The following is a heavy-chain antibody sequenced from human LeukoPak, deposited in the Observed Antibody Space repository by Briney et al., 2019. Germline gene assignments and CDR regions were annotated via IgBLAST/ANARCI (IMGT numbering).Heavy chain of an antibody. D-gene: IGHD2-15*01. CDR2: ISSSSSTI. CDR1: GFTFSGYS. V-gene: IGHV3-48*02. J-gene: IGHJ3*02. CDR3: ARETGYAFEI. Sequence: GGSLRLSCAASGFTFSGYSRLWVRQAPGRGLEWLSYISSSSSTISYADSVKGRFTISRDNAQNSLFLLMNSLRDEDTAVYYCARETGYAFEIWGQGTMVTVSS.